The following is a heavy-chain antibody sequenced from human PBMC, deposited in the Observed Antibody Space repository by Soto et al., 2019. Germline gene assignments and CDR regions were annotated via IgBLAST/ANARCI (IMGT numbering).Heavy chain of an antibody. CDR2: ISAYNGNT. D-gene: IGHD3-3*01. CDR3: ARDTEVRFLEWLLPAAPFDY. CDR1: GYTFTSYG. J-gene: IGHJ4*02. V-gene: IGHV1-18*04. Sequence: ASVKVSCKASGYTFTSYGISWVRQAPGQGLEWMEWISAYNGNTNYAQKLQGRVTMPTDTSTSTAYMELRSLRSDDTAVYYCARDTEVRFLEWLLPAAPFDYWGQGTLVTVSS.